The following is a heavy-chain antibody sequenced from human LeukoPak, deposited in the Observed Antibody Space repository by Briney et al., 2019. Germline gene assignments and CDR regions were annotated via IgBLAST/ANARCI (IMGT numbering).Heavy chain of an antibody. CDR3: ARDHYDPYYYYYYMDV. Sequence: SETLSLTCTVSGGSISSYYWSWIRQPPGKGLEWIGYIFYTGSTNYNPSLKSRVTISVATSKNQFSLKLSSVTAADTAVYYCARDHYDPYYYYYYMDVWGKGTTVTVSS. V-gene: IGHV4-59*12. CDR1: GGSISSYY. CDR2: IFYTGST. D-gene: IGHD3-3*01. J-gene: IGHJ6*03.